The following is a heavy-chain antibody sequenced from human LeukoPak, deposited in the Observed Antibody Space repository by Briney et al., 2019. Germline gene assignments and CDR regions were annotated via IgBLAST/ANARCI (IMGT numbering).Heavy chain of an antibody. CDR2: ISYDGSNK. Sequence: PGGSLRLFCAASGFTFSIYAMHWLRHAPGKGLEWVAVISYDGSNKYYADSVKGRFTISRDNSKNTLYLQMNSLRAEDTAVYYCARAKYHIVVVTWGYYFDYWGQGNLVTVSS. CDR1: GFTFSIYA. CDR3: ARAKYHIVVVTWGYYFDY. J-gene: IGHJ4*02. V-gene: IGHV3-30*04. D-gene: IGHD2-21*02.